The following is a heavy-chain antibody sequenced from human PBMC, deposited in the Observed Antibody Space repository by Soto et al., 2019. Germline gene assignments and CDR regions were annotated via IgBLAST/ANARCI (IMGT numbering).Heavy chain of an antibody. CDR1: GGSISSSSYY. CDR3: ARHYYDSSGYYLLFAFDI. Sequence: QLQLQESGPGLVKPSETLSLTCTVSGGSISSSSYYWGWIRQPPGKGLEWIGSIYYSGSTYYNPSLKSRVNISVDTSKNQFSLKLSSVTAADTAVYYCARHYYDSSGYYLLFAFDIWGQGTMVTVSS. CDR2: IYYSGST. J-gene: IGHJ3*02. V-gene: IGHV4-39*01. D-gene: IGHD3-22*01.